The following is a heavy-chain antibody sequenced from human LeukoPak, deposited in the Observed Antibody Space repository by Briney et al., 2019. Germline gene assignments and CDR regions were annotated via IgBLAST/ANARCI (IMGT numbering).Heavy chain of an antibody. Sequence: GGSLRLSCAACGFTFSSYAMTWVRQAPEKGLEWVSAISGSGGSTYSEDSVKGRFTISRDNSKTTLYMQMNSLRAEDTAVYYCAKRVRYSSSWYHFEDWGEGTLVTVYS. J-gene: IGHJ4*02. CDR2: ISGSGGST. D-gene: IGHD6-13*01. CDR3: AKRVRYSSSWYHFED. V-gene: IGHV3-23*01. CDR1: GFTFSSYA.